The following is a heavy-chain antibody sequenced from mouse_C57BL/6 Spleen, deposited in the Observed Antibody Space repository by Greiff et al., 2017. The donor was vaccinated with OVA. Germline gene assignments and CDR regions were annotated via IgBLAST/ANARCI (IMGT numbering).Heavy chain of an antibody. CDR3: AKGSWALGFDY. CDR1: GYTFTDYY. CDR2: INPNNGGT. J-gene: IGHJ2*01. Sequence: VQLQQSGPELVKPGASVKISCKASGYTFTDYYMNWVKQSHGKSLEWIGDINPNNGGTSYNQKFKGKATLTVDKSSSTAYMELRSLTSEDSAVYSSAKGSWALGFDYWGQGTTLTVSS. V-gene: IGHV1-26*01. D-gene: IGHD4-1*01.